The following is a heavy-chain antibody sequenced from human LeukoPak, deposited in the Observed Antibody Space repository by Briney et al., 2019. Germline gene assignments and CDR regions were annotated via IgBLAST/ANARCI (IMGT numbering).Heavy chain of an antibody. CDR1: GFTFDDYT. Sequence: GGSLRLSCAASGFTFDDYTMHWVRQAPGKGLEWVSLISWDGGSTYYADSVRGRFTISRDNSKNSLYLQMNSLRTEDTALYYCAKDSAAAPPSDYFDYWGQGTLVTVSS. CDR3: AKDSAAAPPSDYFDY. J-gene: IGHJ4*02. D-gene: IGHD6-6*01. V-gene: IGHV3-43*01. CDR2: ISWDGGST.